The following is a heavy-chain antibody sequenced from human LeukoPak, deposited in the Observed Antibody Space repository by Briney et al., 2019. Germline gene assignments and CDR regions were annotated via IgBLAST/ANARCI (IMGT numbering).Heavy chain of an antibody. CDR2: IIPIFGTA. CDR1: GYTFTSYG. Sequence: ASVKVSCKASGYTFTSYGISWVRQAPGQGLEWMGGIIPIFGTANYAQKFQGRVTITTDETTSTAYMELSSLRSEDTAVYYCARATNGVLNGPPDYYYYYMDVWGKGTTVTVSS. CDR3: ARATNGVLNGPPDYYYYYMDV. V-gene: IGHV1-69*05. J-gene: IGHJ6*03. D-gene: IGHD2-8*01.